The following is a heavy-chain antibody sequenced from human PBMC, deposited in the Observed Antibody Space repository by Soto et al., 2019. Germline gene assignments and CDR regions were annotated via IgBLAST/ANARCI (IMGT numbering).Heavy chain of an antibody. CDR3: ARDRWWEQRPFDY. Sequence: XSVKVSCKASGGTFSSYAISLVRHSPGQGLEWMGWISAYNGNTNYAQKLQGRVTMTTDTSTSTAYMELRSLRSDDTAVYYCARDRWWEQRPFDYWGQGTLVTVSS. CDR1: GGTFSSYA. CDR2: ISAYNGNT. D-gene: IGHD1-26*01. V-gene: IGHV1-18*01. J-gene: IGHJ4*02.